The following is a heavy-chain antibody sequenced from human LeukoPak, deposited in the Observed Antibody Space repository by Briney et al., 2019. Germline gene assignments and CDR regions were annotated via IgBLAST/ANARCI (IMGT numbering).Heavy chain of an antibody. J-gene: IGHJ4*02. D-gene: IGHD5-12*01. V-gene: IGHV3-30*04. CDR2: ISYDGSNK. Sequence: GRSLRLSCAASGFTLSSYAMHWVRQAPDKGREGLAVISYDGSNKYYADSVKGRFIISRDNSKTTLYVQMERLRAEDTAVYYCARAVTTTSPFDYWGQGTLVPVSS. CDR3: ARAVTTTSPFDY. CDR1: GFTLSSYA.